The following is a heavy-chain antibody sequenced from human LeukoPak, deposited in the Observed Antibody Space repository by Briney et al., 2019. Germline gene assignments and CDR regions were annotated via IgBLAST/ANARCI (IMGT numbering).Heavy chain of an antibody. V-gene: IGHV3-30*02. CDR2: IWYDGSNK. D-gene: IGHD4-17*01. J-gene: IGHJ4*02. CDR1: GFTFSSYG. CDR3: AKKGYDYGDYAFDY. Sequence: GGSLRLSCTASGFTFSSYGMHWVRQAPGKGLEWVAFIWYDGSNKYYADSVKGRFTISRDNSKNTLYLQMNSLRAEDTAVYYCAKKGYDYGDYAFDYWGQGTLVTVSP.